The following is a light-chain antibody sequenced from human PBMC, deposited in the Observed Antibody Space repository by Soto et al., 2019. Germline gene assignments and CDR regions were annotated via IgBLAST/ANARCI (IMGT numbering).Light chain of an antibody. V-gene: IGLV2-14*01. CDR3: SSYTSSSTDV. Sequence: QSALTHPASVSGSPGQSITISCTGTSSDVGVYDYVSWYQHHPGKAPKLTIYEVSNRPSGVSNRFSGSKSGNTASLIISGLQAEDEAEYYCSSYTSSSTDVFGTGTKVPV. CDR1: SSDVGVYDY. CDR2: EVS. J-gene: IGLJ1*01.